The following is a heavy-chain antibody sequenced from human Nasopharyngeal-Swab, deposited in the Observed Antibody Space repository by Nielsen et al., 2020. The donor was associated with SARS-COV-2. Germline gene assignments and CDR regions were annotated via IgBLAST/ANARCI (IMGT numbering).Heavy chain of an antibody. CDR2: IYYSGST. CDR3: ARQSWAGYYYDSSGYMDV. D-gene: IGHD3-22*01. V-gene: IGHV4-31*02. J-gene: IGHJ6*04. Sequence: WTRQPPGKGLEWIGYIYYSGSTYYNPPLKSRVTISVDTSKNQFSLKLSSVTAADTAVYYCARQSWAGYYYDSSGYMDVWGKGTTVTVSS.